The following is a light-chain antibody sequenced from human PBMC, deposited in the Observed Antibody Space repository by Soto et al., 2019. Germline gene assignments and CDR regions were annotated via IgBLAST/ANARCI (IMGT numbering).Light chain of an antibody. V-gene: IGLV2-14*03. J-gene: IGLJ1*01. CDR3: SSYTSSSTRV. CDR1: NRGIGAYDY. CDR2: AVS. Sequence: QSVLAQPASVSVPPGQSIAISCTGTNRGIGAYDYVSWYQQFPDKPPKHTTYAVSHRLSWVSYSFLCSKSVNTATLTISRLQAEDDADYYCSSYTSSSTRVFGTGTKVTVL.